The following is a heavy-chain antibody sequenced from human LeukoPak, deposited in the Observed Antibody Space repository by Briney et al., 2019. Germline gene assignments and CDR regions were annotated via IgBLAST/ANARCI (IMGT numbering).Heavy chain of an antibody. CDR1: GFTFSRYG. J-gene: IGHJ3*02. D-gene: IGHD3-22*01. CDR2: IWYEGSNK. CDR3: ARDPPMYYYDEPGSRDAFDI. Sequence: PGGSLRLSCAASGFTFSRYGMHWVRQAPGKGLEWVAVIWYEGSNKYYAESVKGRFTISRDNSKNTLHLQMNSLRAEDTAVYYCARDPPMYYYDEPGSRDAFDIWGQGTMVTVSS. V-gene: IGHV3-33*01.